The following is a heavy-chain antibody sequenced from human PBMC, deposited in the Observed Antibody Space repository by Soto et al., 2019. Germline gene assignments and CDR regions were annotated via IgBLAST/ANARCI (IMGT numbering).Heavy chain of an antibody. D-gene: IGHD3-10*01. V-gene: IGHV1-69*06. Sequence: QVQLVQSGAEVKKPGFSVKVSCKASGGTFSSYAISWVRQAPGQGLEWMGGIIPIFGTANYAQKFQGRVTITADKSTSTAYMELSSLRSEDTAVYYCASSGYYGSGSQQGYFDLWGRGTLVTVSS. J-gene: IGHJ2*01. CDR2: IIPIFGTA. CDR3: ASSGYYGSGSQQGYFDL. CDR1: GGTFSSYA.